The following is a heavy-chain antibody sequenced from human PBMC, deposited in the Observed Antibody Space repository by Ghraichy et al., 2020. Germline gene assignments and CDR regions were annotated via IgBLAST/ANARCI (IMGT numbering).Heavy chain of an antibody. Sequence: GVLRLSCAASGFIFSSYWMSWVRQAPGKGLEWVANIKKDGSEKYYVDSVKGRFTISRDNAKNSLYLQMNSLRAEDTAVYYCARDLGSGWYFDYCGQGTLVTVSS. CDR3: ARDLGSGWYFDY. J-gene: IGHJ4*02. D-gene: IGHD6-19*01. CDR1: GFIFSSYW. CDR2: IKKDGSEK. V-gene: IGHV3-7*01.